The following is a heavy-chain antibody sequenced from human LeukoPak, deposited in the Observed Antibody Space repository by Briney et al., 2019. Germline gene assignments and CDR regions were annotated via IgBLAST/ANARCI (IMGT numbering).Heavy chain of an antibody. CDR2: IIPIFGTA. CDR3: ARPKRSITMVRGTYYGMDV. Sequence: SVEVSCKASGGTFSSYAISWVRQAPGQGLEWMGGIIPIFGTANYAQKFQGRVTITADESTSTAYMELSSLRSEDTAVYYCARPKRSITMVRGTYYGMDVWGKGTTVTVSS. V-gene: IGHV1-69*01. CDR1: GGTFSSYA. D-gene: IGHD3-10*01. J-gene: IGHJ6*04.